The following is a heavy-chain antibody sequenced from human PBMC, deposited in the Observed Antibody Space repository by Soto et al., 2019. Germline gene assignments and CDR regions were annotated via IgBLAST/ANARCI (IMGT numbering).Heavy chain of an antibody. V-gene: IGHV5-51*01. D-gene: IGHD2-15*01. Sequence: PGESLKISCKGSGYSFTSYWIAWVRQMPGKGLEWMGIIYPSDSDTRYSPSFQGQVTISADKSISTAYLQWSSLKASDTAMYYCARHTISRDCSGGSCFPNYYYYGMDVWGQGTTVTVSS. J-gene: IGHJ6*02. CDR1: GYSFTSYW. CDR2: IYPSDSDT. CDR3: ARHTISRDCSGGSCFPNYYYYGMDV.